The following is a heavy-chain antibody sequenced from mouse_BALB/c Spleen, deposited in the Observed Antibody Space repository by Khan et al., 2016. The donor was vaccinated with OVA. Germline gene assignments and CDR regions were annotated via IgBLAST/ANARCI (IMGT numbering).Heavy chain of an antibody. D-gene: IGHD1-2*01. Sequence: QVQLQQPGAELARPGASVKLSCKASGYSFTDYYINWVKQRTGQGLEWIGEISPGSDDTYYNEKFKGKATLTADKSSSTAYMQLSSLTSEDSAVYFCARRNYFGYTFAYWGQGTLVTVSA. CDR1: GYSFTDYY. V-gene: IGHV1-77*01. CDR2: ISPGSDDT. CDR3: ARRNYFGYTFAY. J-gene: IGHJ3*01.